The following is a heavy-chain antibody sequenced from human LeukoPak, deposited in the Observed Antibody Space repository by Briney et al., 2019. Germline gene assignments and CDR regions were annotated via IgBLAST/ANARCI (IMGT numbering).Heavy chain of an antibody. J-gene: IGHJ4*02. V-gene: IGHV3-30*02. Sequence: GGSLRLSCAASGFTFSSYGMHWVRQAPGKGLEWVAFIRYDGSNKYYADSVKGRFTISRDNSKNTLYLQMNSLRAEDTAVYYCAKERVTLVGWLQLGDFDYWGQGTLVTVSS. CDR2: IRYDGSNK. CDR3: AKERVTLVGWLQLGDFDY. CDR1: GFTFSSYG. D-gene: IGHD5-24*01.